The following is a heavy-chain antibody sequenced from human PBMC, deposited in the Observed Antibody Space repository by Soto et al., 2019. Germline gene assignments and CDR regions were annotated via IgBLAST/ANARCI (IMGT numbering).Heavy chain of an antibody. CDR2: ISISGNT. J-gene: IGHJ4*02. D-gene: IGHD3-22*01. V-gene: IGHV4-59*01. CDR1: GGSISSDF. Sequence: PSETLSLTCTVSGGSISSDFWSWIRQPPGKGLEWIGYISISGNTDYSPSLKSRATISADTSRNQFSLKLRSVNTTDTAVYYCARGGVDYYDSSGYYFSPYYSDYWGQGTLVTVSS. CDR3: ARGGVDYYDSSGYYFSPYYSDY.